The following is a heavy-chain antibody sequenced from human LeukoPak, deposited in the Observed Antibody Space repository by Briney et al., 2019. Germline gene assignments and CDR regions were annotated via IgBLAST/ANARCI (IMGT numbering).Heavy chain of an antibody. D-gene: IGHD3-3*01. V-gene: IGHV3-7*03. CDR2: IKQDGSEK. CDR1: GFTFTTYW. J-gene: IGHJ3*02. Sequence: GGSLRLSCAASGFTFTTYWMSWVRQAPGKGLEWVANIKQDGSEKFYVDSVKGRFTISRDNAKNSLYLQMNSLRAEDTAVYYCARLKVGDFWSGYYRGGDAFDIWGQGTMVTVSS. CDR3: ARLKVGDFWSGYYRGGDAFDI.